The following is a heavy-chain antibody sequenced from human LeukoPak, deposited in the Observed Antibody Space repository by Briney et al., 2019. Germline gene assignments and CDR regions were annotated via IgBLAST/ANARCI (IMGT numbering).Heavy chain of an antibody. Sequence: GGSLRLSCAATGLTVSSNSMTWVRQAPGEGLEWVSLIYGAGTTFYADSVKGRSTISGDSSKTTLYLHMNSVRAHDTAVYFWARALSRAYSYAMYVWGQGTPVTVSS. CDR3: ARALSRAYSYAMYV. D-gene: IGHD3-3*02. CDR1: GLTVSSNS. J-gene: IGHJ6*02. V-gene: IGHV3-53*01. CDR2: IYGAGTT.